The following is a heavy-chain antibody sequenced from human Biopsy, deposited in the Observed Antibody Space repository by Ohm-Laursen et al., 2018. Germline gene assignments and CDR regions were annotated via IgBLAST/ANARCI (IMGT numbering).Heavy chain of an antibody. Sequence: SVKVSCKASGGTFINYAISWVRQAPGQGLKWTGGIIPMFGIANYAQMLQGRVTISADESTSTSYMELSSLTTEDTAIYYCARGPHSGSHSCFDYWGRGTLVTVSS. D-gene: IGHD1-26*01. CDR3: ARGPHSGSHSCFDY. J-gene: IGHJ4*02. CDR1: GGTFINYA. CDR2: IIPMFGIA. V-gene: IGHV1-69*01.